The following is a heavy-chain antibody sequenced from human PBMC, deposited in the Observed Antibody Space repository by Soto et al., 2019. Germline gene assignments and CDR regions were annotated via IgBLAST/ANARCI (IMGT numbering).Heavy chain of an antibody. CDR2: ISGSGGTT. CDR3: AKDGGDLAAAAVRPLGASDC. V-gene: IGHV3-23*01. CDR1: GFTFSNYV. D-gene: IGHD6-13*01. Sequence: VSLRLSCAASGFTFSNYVMTWVRQAPGKGLEWVSGISGSGGTTYYADSVKGRFTISRDNSKNTLYLQMNSLRVEDTAVYYCAKDGGDLAAAAVRPLGASDCWGQGTLVTVSS. J-gene: IGHJ4*02.